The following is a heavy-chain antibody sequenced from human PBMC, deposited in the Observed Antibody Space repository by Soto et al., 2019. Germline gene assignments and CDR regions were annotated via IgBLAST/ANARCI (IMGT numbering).Heavy chain of an antibody. V-gene: IGHV1-69*08. D-gene: IGHD1-26*01. CDR2: IIPILGIA. CDR1: GGTFSSYT. CDR3: ARDREGDT. Sequence: QVQLVQSGAEVKKPGSSVKVSCKASGGTFSSYTISWVRQAPGQGLEWMGRIIPILGIANYAQKFQGRVKITAEKSTSTAYMELSSLRSEDTAVYYCARDREGDTWGQGTMVTVSS. J-gene: IGHJ3*02.